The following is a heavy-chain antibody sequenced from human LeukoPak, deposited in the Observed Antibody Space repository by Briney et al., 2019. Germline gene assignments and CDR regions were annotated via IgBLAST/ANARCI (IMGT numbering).Heavy chain of an antibody. Sequence: PGGSLRLSCAASGFTVSTNYMSWVRQAPGRGLEWVSVIYSGGNTYYADSVKGRFTISRDNSKNTLYHQMNSLRADDTAVYYCARGLLRYFADYWGQGTLVTVSS. CDR3: ARGLLRYFADY. V-gene: IGHV3-66*01. J-gene: IGHJ4*02. CDR1: GFTVSTNY. CDR2: IYSGGNT. D-gene: IGHD3-9*01.